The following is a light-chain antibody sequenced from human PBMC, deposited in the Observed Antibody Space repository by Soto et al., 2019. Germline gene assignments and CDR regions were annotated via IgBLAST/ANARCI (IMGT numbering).Light chain of an antibody. CDR1: SSDVGGYNY. Sequence: QSALTQPASVSGSPGQSITISCTGTSSDVGGYNYVSWYQQHPGKAPKLMIYDVSNRPSGVSNRFSGSKSGNTASLTISGLQAEEEDDYYCSSYTSSSTSPVFGGGTQLTVL. CDR3: SSYTSSSTSPV. CDR2: DVS. J-gene: IGLJ7*01. V-gene: IGLV2-14*01.